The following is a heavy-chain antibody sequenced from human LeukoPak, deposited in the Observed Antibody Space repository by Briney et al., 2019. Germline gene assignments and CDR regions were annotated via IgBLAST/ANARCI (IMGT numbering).Heavy chain of an antibody. CDR2: IYYSGST. CDR1: GDSISSDY. D-gene: IGHD6-13*01. J-gene: IGHJ4*02. V-gene: IGHV4-59*01. CDR3: ARAGANGIEAAGSLRY. Sequence: SETLSLTCAVSGDSISSDYWNWIRQPPGKGLEWIGYIYYSGSTTSNPSLQSRVTIPVDTSKNQLSLTLNSVTAADTAVYYCARAGANGIEAAGSLRYWGQGTLVTVSS.